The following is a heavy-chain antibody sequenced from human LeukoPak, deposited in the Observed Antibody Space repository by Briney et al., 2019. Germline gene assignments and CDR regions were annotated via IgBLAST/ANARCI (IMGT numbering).Heavy chain of an antibody. CDR1: GGSISSSSYY. CDR3: AGIAATDRFFGY. Sequence: PSETLSLTCTVSGGSISSSSYYWGWIRQPPGKGLEWIGSIYYSGSTYYNPSLKSRVTISVDTSKNQFSLKLSSVTAADTAVYYCAGIAATDRFFGYWGQGTLVTVSS. D-gene: IGHD2-15*01. V-gene: IGHV4-39*01. CDR2: IYYSGST. J-gene: IGHJ4*02.